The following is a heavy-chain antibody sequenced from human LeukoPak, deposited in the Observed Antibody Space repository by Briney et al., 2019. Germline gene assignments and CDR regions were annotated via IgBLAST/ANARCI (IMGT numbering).Heavy chain of an antibody. Sequence: PSQTLSLTCAVSGGSISSGGYSWSWIRQPPGKGLEWIGYIYHSGSTYYNPSLKSRVTISVDTSKNQFSLKLSSVTAADTAVYYCARLADWFDPWGQGTLVTVSS. CDR2: IYHSGST. J-gene: IGHJ5*02. CDR1: GGSISSGGYS. V-gene: IGHV4-30-2*01. CDR3: ARLADWFDP.